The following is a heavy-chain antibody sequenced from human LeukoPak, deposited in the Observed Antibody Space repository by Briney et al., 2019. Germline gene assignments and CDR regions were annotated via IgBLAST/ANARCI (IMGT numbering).Heavy chain of an antibody. J-gene: IGHJ4*02. Sequence: SVRVSCKASGGTFSSYAISWVRQAPGQGLEWMGWISAYNGNTNYAQKLQGRVTITADESTSTAYMELSSLRSEDTAVYYCATARNQYDSSGYYFDYWGQGTLVTVSS. D-gene: IGHD3-22*01. CDR3: ATARNQYDSSGYYFDY. CDR2: ISAYNGNT. CDR1: GGTFSSYA. V-gene: IGHV1-69*13.